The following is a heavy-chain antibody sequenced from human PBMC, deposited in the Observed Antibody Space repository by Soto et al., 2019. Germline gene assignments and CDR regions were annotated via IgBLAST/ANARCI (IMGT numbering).Heavy chain of an antibody. V-gene: IGHV4-34*01. CDR3: ARETAFDI. Sequence: SETLCLTCTVSGGSISSYYWSWIRQPPGKGLEWIGEINHSGSTNYNPSLKSRVTISVDTSKNQFSLKLSSVTAADTAVYYCARETAFDIWGQGTMVTVSS. CDR1: GGSISSYY. J-gene: IGHJ3*02. CDR2: INHSGST.